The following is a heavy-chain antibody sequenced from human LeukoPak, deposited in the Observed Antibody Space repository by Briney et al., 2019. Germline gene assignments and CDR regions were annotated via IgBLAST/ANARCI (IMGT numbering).Heavy chain of an antibody. J-gene: IGHJ4*02. CDR2: MNPNSGNT. D-gene: IGHD4-17*01. CDR3: ATVGEEYGDLYFFDN. CDR1: GYTFTSYD. V-gene: IGHV1-8*01. Sequence: ASVKVSCKASGYTFTSYDINWVRQATGQGLEWMGWMNPNSGNTGYAQKFQGRVTMTRNTSISTAYMELSSLRSEDTAVYYCATVGEEYGDLYFFDNWGQGTLVTVST.